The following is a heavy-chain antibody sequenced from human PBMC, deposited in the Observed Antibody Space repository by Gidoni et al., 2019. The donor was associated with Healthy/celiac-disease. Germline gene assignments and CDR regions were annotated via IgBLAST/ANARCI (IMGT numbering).Heavy chain of an antibody. Sequence: EVQLVESGGGLVQPGGSLRLSGAASGFTFSSYSMNWVRQAPGKGLEGVSYISSSSSTIYYADSVKGRFTISRDNAKNSLYLQMNSLRAEDTAVYYCASPDYIVGATHWGQGTLVTVSS. V-gene: IGHV3-48*01. J-gene: IGHJ4*02. D-gene: IGHD1-26*01. CDR1: GFTFSSYS. CDR3: ASPDYIVGATH. CDR2: ISSSSSTI.